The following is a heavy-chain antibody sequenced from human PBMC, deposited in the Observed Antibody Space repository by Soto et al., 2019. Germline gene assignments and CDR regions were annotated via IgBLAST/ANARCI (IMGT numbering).Heavy chain of an antibody. CDR3: ARREGTGWAY. CDR2: IYPGGSDT. CDR1: GYIFSGYW. D-gene: IGHD6-19*01. J-gene: IGHJ4*02. V-gene: IGHV5-51*01. Sequence: PGESLKISCKVSGYIFSGYWIGWVRQMPGRGLEWMGVIYPGGSDTRYSPSFQGQVTISADKSISTAYLQWSNLKASDTAMYYCARREGTGWAYWGQGTLVTVSS.